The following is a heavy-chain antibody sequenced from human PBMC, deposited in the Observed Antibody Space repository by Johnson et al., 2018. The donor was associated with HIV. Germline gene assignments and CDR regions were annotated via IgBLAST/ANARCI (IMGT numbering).Heavy chain of an antibody. V-gene: IGHV3-30*04. Sequence: QVQLVESGGGLVQPGGSLRLSCAASGFTFSQFAMHWVRQAPGKGLEWVAIISYDGTKKYYADSVRGRFIISRDNSKNTLYLQMNSLRAEDTAVYFCAKEAYYVEAFDIWGQGTMVTVSS. CDR1: GFTFSQFA. D-gene: IGHD3-16*01. J-gene: IGHJ3*02. CDR3: AKEAYYVEAFDI. CDR2: ISYDGTKK.